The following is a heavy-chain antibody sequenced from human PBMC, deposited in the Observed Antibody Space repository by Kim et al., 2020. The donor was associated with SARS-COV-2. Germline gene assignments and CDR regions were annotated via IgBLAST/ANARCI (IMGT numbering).Heavy chain of an antibody. CDR3: TRRGDTPNSGLDV. V-gene: IGHV3-73*01. J-gene: IGHJ6*02. CDR2: INTKDQNHAT. CDR1: GFTFSGST. Sequence: GGSLRLSCEASGFTFSGSTIHWVRQASGKGLEWVGRINTKDQNHATVYAASVKGRFTISRDDSRNTAFLHMNSLKTEDTAIYYCTRRGDTPNSGLDVWGQGTTVIVSS. D-gene: IGHD5-18*01.